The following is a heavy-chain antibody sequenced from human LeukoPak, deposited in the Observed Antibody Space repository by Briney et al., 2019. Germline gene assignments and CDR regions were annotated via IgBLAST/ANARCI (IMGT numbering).Heavy chain of an antibody. CDR1: GYTFTSYG. J-gene: IGHJ4*02. V-gene: IGHV1-18*01. Sequence: ASVKVSCKASGYTFTSYGISWVRQAPGQGLEWMGWISAYNGNTNYAQKLQGRVTMTTDTSTSTAYMELRSLRSDDTAVYYCARSYDFWSGYYPLRWFFDYWGQGTLVTVSS. D-gene: IGHD3-3*01. CDR2: ISAYNGNT. CDR3: ARSYDFWSGYYPLRWFFDY.